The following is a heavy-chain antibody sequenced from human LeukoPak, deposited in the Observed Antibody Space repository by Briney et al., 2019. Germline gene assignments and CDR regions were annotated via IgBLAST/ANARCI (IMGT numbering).Heavy chain of an antibody. V-gene: IGHV3-23*01. CDR2: ISGSGGST. CDR1: GFTFSSYP. D-gene: IGHD3-22*01. J-gene: IGHJ3*02. CDR3: AKEWSYYDSSGYYRPDAFDI. Sequence: GGSLRLSCAASGFTFSSYPMSWVRQAPGKGLEWVSAISGSGGSTYYAASVKGRSTVSRDNSKNTLYLKIKSLTPEDTAVYYCAKEWSYYDSSGYYRPDAFDILGQGTMVTVFS.